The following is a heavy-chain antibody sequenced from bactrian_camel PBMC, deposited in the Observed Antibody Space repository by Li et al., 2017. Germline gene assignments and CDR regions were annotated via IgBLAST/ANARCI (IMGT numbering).Heavy chain of an antibody. V-gene: IGHV3S59*01. CDR2: MYSGESST. CDR1: GYTYNRNC. CDR3: AADWPSSVDYGLDTPCETQRGSFGY. D-gene: IGHD5*01. J-gene: IGHJ6*01. Sequence: DVQLVESGGGSVQAGGSLRLSCAASGYTYNRNCMAWFRQAPGKEREGVAQMYSGESSTYYADSVKGRFTISHDNAKNTLYLQMTSLKPEDTAVYYCAADWPSSVDYGLDTPCETQRGSFGYMGQGTQVTV.